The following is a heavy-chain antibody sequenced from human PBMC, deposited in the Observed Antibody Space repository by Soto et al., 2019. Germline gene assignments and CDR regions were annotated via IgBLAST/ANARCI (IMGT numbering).Heavy chain of an antibody. V-gene: IGHV3-21*01. Sequence: EVQLVESGGGLVKPGGSLRLSCVASGFTFSGYSINWVRQAPGKGLEWVSYISGPSIYIYYADSVKGRFTISRENDKSEVYLEITSLGAEDRAVYYGGRGFRNGLTVWAQGTTVRVS. CDR2: ISGPSIYI. J-gene: IGHJ6*02. CDR1: GFTFSGYS. CDR3: GRGFRNGLTV. D-gene: IGHD2-8*01.